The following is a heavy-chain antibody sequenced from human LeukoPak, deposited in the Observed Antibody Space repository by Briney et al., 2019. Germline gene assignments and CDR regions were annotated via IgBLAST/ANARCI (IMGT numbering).Heavy chain of an antibody. CDR1: GGSISSYY. Sequence: SETLPLTCTVSGGSISSYYWSWIRQPPGKGLEWIGYIYPGGTTSYNPSLTSRVTVSLDRSRSQFSLKLSSVTAADTAVYYCARQVGSSRIDYWGQGTLVTVSS. D-gene: IGHD1-26*01. J-gene: IGHJ4*02. V-gene: IGHV4-59*08. CDR3: ARQVGSSRIDY. CDR2: IYPGGTT.